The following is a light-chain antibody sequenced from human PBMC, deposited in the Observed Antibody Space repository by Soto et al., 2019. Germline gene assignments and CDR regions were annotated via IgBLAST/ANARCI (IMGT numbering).Light chain of an antibody. Sequence: QSALTQPPSASGSLGQSVTISCTGTSSDVGANNYVSGYQQHPGKAPKLMIYEVTKRPSGVPDRFSGSKSGNTASLTVSGLQAEDEADYYCSSYAGTNRVFGTGTKVTVL. CDR3: SSYAGTNRV. V-gene: IGLV2-8*01. J-gene: IGLJ1*01. CDR1: SSDVGANNY. CDR2: EVT.